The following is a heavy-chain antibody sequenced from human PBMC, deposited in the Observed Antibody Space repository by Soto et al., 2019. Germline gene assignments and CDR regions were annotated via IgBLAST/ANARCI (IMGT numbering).Heavy chain of an antibody. CDR1: GGSISSGGYY. CDR3: AMGTVDYNNWFDP. V-gene: IGHV4-61*08. J-gene: IGHJ5*02. D-gene: IGHD4-4*01. CDR2: IYYSGST. Sequence: NPSETLSLTCTVSGGSISSGGYYWSWIRQPPGKGLEWIGYIYYSGSTNYNPSLKSRVTISVDTSKNQFSLKLSSVTAADTAVYYCAMGTVDYNNWFDPWGQGTLVTVSS.